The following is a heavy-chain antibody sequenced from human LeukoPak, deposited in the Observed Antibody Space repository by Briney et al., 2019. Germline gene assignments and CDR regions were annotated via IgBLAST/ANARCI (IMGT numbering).Heavy chain of an antibody. CDR1: GGSISSYY. V-gene: IGHV4-59*01. Sequence: PMQSLSPTCTVFGGSISSYYWSCIRQPAGKGLGWIGYIYYSGSTNYHPSLKSRVTISVDTTKNQFSLELSSVTAADTAVYYCAREDSYSRSYYFDYWGQGTLVAVSS. D-gene: IGHD6-13*01. CDR3: AREDSYSRSYYFDY. J-gene: IGHJ4*02. CDR2: IYYSGST.